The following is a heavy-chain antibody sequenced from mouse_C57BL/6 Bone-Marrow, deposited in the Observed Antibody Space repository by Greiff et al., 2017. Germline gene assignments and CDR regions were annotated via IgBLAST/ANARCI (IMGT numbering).Heavy chain of an antibody. CDR1: GYTFTSYW. D-gene: IGHD2-5*01. CDR3: ARSSYYSNYDWYFDV. CDR2: IDPSDSYT. Sequence: QVQLQQPGAELVMPGASVKLSCKASGYTFTSYWMHWVKQRPGQGLEWIGEIDPSDSYTNYNQKFKCKSTLTVDKSSSTAYMQLSSLTSEDSAVYYCARSSYYSNYDWYFDVWGTGTTVTVSS. V-gene: IGHV1-69*01. J-gene: IGHJ1*03.